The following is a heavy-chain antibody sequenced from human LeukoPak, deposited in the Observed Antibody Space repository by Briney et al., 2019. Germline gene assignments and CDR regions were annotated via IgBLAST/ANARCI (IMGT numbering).Heavy chain of an antibody. D-gene: IGHD3-22*01. CDR3: AKKGYYDGSGYYMYYFDH. V-gene: IGHV3-23*01. CDR1: GFTFSSYA. CDR2: ISGSGDST. Sequence: GGSLRLSCAASGFTFSSYAMSWVRQAPGKGLEWVSTISGSGDSTYYADSVKGRFTISRDNSKNTVYLQMNSLRAEDTAVYYCAKKGYYDGSGYYMYYFDHWGQGTLVTVSS. J-gene: IGHJ4*02.